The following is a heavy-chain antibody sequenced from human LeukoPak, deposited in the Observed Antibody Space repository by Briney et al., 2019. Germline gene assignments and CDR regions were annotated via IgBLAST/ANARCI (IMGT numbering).Heavy chain of an antibody. CDR1: GFTFSSYA. CDR2: ISYDGSNK. CDR3: ATHYYDSSGYYSPDY. Sequence: GGSLRLSCAASGFTFSSYAMHWVRQAPGKGLEWVAVISYDGSNKYYADSVKGRFTISRDNSKNTLYLQMNSLRAEDTAVYYCATHYYDSSGYYSPDYWGQGTLVTVSS. D-gene: IGHD3-22*01. J-gene: IGHJ4*02. V-gene: IGHV3-30-3*01.